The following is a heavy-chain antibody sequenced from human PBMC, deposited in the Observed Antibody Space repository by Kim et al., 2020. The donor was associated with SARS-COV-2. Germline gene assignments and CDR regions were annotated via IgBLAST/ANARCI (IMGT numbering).Heavy chain of an antibody. CDR3: TRDIVVAGVRFDP. Sequence: ASVKVSCKASGYTFTSYGISWVRQAPGQGLEWMGWISGNNGDTKYAQKLQGRVTMTIDTSTNTAYMELRSLRSDDTAVYYCTRDIVVAGVRFDPWGHGTL. CDR2: ISGNNGDT. D-gene: IGHD6-19*01. CDR1: GYTFTSYG. J-gene: IGHJ5*02. V-gene: IGHV1-18*01.